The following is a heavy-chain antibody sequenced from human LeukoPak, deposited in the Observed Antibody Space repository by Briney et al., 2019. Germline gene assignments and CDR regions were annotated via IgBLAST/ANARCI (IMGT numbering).Heavy chain of an antibody. CDR2: ISAYNGNT. Sequence: ASVKVSCKASGYTFTSYGISWVRQAPGQGLEWMGWISAYNGNTNYAQKLQGRVTMTTDTSTSTAYMELRSLRSDDTAVYYRARGPPLYDYVWGSYLNFDYWGQGTLVTVSS. CDR1: GYTFTSYG. CDR3: ARGPPLYDYVWGSYLNFDY. D-gene: IGHD3-16*02. J-gene: IGHJ4*02. V-gene: IGHV1-18*01.